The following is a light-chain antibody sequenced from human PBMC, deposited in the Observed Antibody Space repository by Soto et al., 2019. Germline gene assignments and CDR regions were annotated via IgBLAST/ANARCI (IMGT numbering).Light chain of an antibody. CDR2: KAS. J-gene: IGKJ1*01. CDR1: QSITGW. CDR3: QQYLSWT. V-gene: IGKV1-5*03. Sequence: DIQMTQSPSTLTASVGDRVTITCRASQSITGWVAWYHQKPGKAPKLLIYKASTLESGVPSRFSGSGSGTEFTRTISSLQPDDLGTYYCQQYLSWTFGQGTKVEIK.